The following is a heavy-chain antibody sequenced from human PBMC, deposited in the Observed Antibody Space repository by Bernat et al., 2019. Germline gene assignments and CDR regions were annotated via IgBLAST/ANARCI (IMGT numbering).Heavy chain of an antibody. V-gene: IGHV3-21*01. CDR2: ISSSSSYI. Sequence: EVQLVESGGGLVKPGGSLRLSCAASGFTFSSYSMNWVRQAPGKGLEWVSSISSSSSYISYADTVKGRLTISRNNAKNSLYLQMNSLRAEDTAVYYCVRVSETAMVATDYWGQGTLVTVSS. CDR1: GFTFSSYS. CDR3: VRVSETAMVATDY. J-gene: IGHJ4*02. D-gene: IGHD5-18*01.